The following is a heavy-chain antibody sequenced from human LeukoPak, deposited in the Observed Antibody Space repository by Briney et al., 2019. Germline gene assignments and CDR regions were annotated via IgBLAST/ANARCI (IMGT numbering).Heavy chain of an antibody. CDR3: ARGAGYSSSWYYFDY. D-gene: IGHD6-13*01. CDR2: INHSGST. Sequence: SETLSLTCAVYGGSFSGYYWSWIRQPPGKGLEWIGEINHSGSTNYNPSLKSRVTISVDTSKNQFSLKLSSVTAADTAVYYCARGAGYSSSWYYFDYWGQGTLVTVSS. CDR1: GGSFSGYY. V-gene: IGHV4-34*01. J-gene: IGHJ4*02.